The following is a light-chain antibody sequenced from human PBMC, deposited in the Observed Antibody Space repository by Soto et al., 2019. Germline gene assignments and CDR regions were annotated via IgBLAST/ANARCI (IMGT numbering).Light chain of an antibody. Sequence: EIVLTQSPATLSLSPGERATLSCRASQSVSSYLAWYQQKPGQAPRLLIYDASNRATGIPARFSGSGSGTDFTLTISSLEPEDFEVYYCQQRSNWPLTFGEGTKVESK. V-gene: IGKV3-11*01. J-gene: IGKJ4*01. CDR3: QQRSNWPLT. CDR2: DAS. CDR1: QSVSSY.